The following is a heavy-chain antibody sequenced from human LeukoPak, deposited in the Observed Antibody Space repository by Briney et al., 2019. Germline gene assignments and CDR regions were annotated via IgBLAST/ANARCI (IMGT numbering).Heavy chain of an antibody. CDR1: GFAFSSYA. J-gene: IGHJ4*02. D-gene: IGHD6-19*01. CDR2: ISGSGGST. CDR3: AKDQTVAGFYFDY. V-gene: IGHV3-23*01. Sequence: GGSLRLSCAASGFAFSSYAMSWVRQAPGKGLEWVSAISGSGGSTYYADSVKGRFTISRDNSKNTLYLQMNSLRAEDTAVYYCAKDQTVAGFYFDYWGQGTLVTVSS.